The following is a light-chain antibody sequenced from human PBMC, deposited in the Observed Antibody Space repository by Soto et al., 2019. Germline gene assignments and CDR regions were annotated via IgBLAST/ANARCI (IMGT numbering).Light chain of an antibody. Sequence: EIVLTQSPGTLSLSPGERATLACRASQSVRSSYLAWYQQKPGQAPRLLIYGASTRATGIPDRFSGSGSGTDFTLTISRLEPEDFAVYYCQQYGSSPRFTFGPGTKWISN. CDR3: QQYGSSPRFT. CDR2: GAS. V-gene: IGKV3-20*01. CDR1: QSVRSSY. J-gene: IGKJ3*01.